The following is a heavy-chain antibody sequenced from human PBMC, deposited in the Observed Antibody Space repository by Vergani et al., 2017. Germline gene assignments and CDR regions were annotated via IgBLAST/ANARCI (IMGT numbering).Heavy chain of an antibody. CDR2: LTGGGGST. CDR3: AKDFCSSTSCYTPPDAFDI. CDR1: GFTFSTYA. D-gene: IGHD2-2*02. V-gene: IGHV3-23*01. J-gene: IGHJ3*02. Sequence: EVQLLESGGSLKQPGGSVRLSCAASGFTFSTYAMHWVRQAPGKGLEWVSALTGGGGSTYYADSFKGRFIISRDNSKNTLYLQMNSLRAEDTAVYYCAKDFCSSTSCYTPPDAFDIWGQGTMVTVSS.